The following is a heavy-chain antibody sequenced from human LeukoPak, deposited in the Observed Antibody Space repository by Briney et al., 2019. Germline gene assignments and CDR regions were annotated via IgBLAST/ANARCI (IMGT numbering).Heavy chain of an antibody. J-gene: IGHJ6*03. CDR1: GYTFTGYY. D-gene: IGHD3-9*01. Sequence: ASVKVSCKASGYTFTGYYMHWVRQAPGQGLEWMGIINPSGGSTSYAQKFQGRATMTRDMSTSTVYMELSSLRSEDTAVYYCARDGVLRYFDWLPNYYYYYMDVWGKGTTVTVSS. CDR3: ARDGVLRYFDWLPNYYYYYMDV. V-gene: IGHV1-46*01. CDR2: INPSGGST.